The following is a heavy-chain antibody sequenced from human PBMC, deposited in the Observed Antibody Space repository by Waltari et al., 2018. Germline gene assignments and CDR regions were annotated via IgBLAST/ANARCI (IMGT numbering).Heavy chain of an antibody. D-gene: IGHD2-21*02. CDR2: INPSGYV. CDR3: ARGRVGDGDCLDS. CDR1: GFIFGDYE. V-gene: IGHV3-48*03. Sequence: EIQLVESGGGLVQPGGSLRLSCEVSGFIFGDYEMNWVRQAPGKGLEWVSFINPSGYVIYAESVKGRFTISRDNSKSSLFLQMNSLRGEDTAVYFCARGRVGDGDCLDSWGQGTLVTVSS. J-gene: IGHJ5*01.